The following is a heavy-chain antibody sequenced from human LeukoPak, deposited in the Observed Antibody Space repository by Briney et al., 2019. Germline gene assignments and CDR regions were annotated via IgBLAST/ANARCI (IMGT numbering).Heavy chain of an antibody. CDR3: ASQYVARDDAFDI. V-gene: IGHV4-59*01. CDR2: IYYSGST. CDR1: GGSISSYY. D-gene: IGHD2-15*01. Sequence: PSETLSLTCTVSGGSISSYYWSWIRQPPGKGLEWIGYIYYSGSTNYNPSLKSRVTISVDTSKNQFSLKLSSVPAADTAVYYCASQYVARDDAFDIWGQGTMVTVSS. J-gene: IGHJ3*02.